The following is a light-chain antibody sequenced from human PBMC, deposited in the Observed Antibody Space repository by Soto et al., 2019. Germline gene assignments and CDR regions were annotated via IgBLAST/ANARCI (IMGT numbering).Light chain of an antibody. V-gene: IGLV1-44*01. J-gene: IGLJ1*01. Sequence: QSVLTQPPSASGTPGQRVTISCSGSSSNIGSNTVNWYQQHPGKAPRLLIHGVRNRPPGISSRFSGSKSGLTASLTISGLQAEDEADYYCSSFTTSRLYVFGPGTKLTVL. CDR3: SSFTTSRLYV. CDR2: GVR. CDR1: SSNIGSNT.